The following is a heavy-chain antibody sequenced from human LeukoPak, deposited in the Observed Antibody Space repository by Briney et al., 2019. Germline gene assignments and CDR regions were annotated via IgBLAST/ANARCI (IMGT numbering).Heavy chain of an antibody. Sequence: GGSLRLSCGACGFAFNMFPMFWVRQAPGKGLEWVAVISFDGINKYYADSVKGRFTISKDNSKNTLYLQMSSLRAEDSAVYYCARSSERGPLVGATAAYWGQGTLVTVSS. CDR2: ISFDGINK. CDR3: ARSSERGPLVGATAAY. J-gene: IGHJ4*02. D-gene: IGHD1-26*01. V-gene: IGHV3-30-3*01. CDR1: GFAFNMFP.